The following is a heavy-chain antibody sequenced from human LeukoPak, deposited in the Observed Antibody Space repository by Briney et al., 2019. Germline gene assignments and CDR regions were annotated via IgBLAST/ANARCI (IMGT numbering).Heavy chain of an antibody. Sequence: PGGSLRLSCAASGLTFSNYAMSWVRQAPGKGLEWVSAISGSSSSTYYADSVKGRFTISRDNTKNTLYLQMNSLGAEDTAVYYCVRDKMMDDRGVGFDPWGQGTLVTVSS. CDR2: ISGSSSST. D-gene: IGHD1-1*01. CDR3: VRDKMMDDRGVGFDP. J-gene: IGHJ5*02. CDR1: GLTFSNYA. V-gene: IGHV3-23*01.